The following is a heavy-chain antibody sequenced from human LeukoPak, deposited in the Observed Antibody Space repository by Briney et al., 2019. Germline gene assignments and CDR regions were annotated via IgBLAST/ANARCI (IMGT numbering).Heavy chain of an antibody. CDR3: ARSCSGGSCYLVY. V-gene: IGHV3-7*01. Sequence: GGSLRLSCAASGFTFSSYWMSWVRQAPGKGLEWVANIKQDGSEEYYVDSVKGRFTISRDNAKNSLYLQMNSLRAEDTAVYYCARSCSGGSCYLVYWGQGTLVTVSS. J-gene: IGHJ4*02. CDR1: GFTFSSYW. CDR2: IKQDGSEE. D-gene: IGHD2-15*01.